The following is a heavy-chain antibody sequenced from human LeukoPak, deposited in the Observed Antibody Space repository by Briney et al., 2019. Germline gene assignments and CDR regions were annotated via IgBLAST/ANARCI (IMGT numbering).Heavy chain of an antibody. J-gene: IGHJ4*02. D-gene: IGHD6-19*01. CDR2: IYHSGST. CDR1: GGSISSSNW. Sequence: PSETLSLTCAVSGGSISSSNWWSWVRQPPGKGLEWIGEIYHSGSTYYNPSLKSRVTISVDTSKNQFSLKLSSVTAADTAVYYCARVISSGWYGALTFFDYWGQGTLVTVSS. V-gene: IGHV4-4*02. CDR3: ARVISSGWYGALTFFDY.